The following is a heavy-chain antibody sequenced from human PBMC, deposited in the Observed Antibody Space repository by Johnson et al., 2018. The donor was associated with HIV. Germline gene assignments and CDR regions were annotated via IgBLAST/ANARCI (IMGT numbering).Heavy chain of an antibody. CDR1: GFTVSSNY. CDR2: IYSGGST. CDR3: ARAYRYGAFEI. J-gene: IGHJ3*02. V-gene: IGHV3-66*01. Sequence: MMLVESGGGLVQPGGSLRVSCAASGFTVSSNYMSWVRQAPGKGLEWVSVIYSGGSTYYADSVKGRYTISRDNSKNTLYRQMNSLRADDPAVYYCARAYRYGAFEIGGQGTRVTVSS. D-gene: IGHD5-18*01.